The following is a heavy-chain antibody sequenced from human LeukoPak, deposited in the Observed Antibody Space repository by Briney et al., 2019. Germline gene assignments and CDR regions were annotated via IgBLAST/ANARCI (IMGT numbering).Heavy chain of an antibody. CDR2: IKQDGSEK. Sequence: GGSLRLSCEVSGFTLSSYWMHWVRQAPGKGPEWVANIKQDGSEKYYMDSVKGRFTISRDNAKNSLYLQMNSLRAEDTALYYCAKVALRYFDWPMDVWGQGTTVTVSS. V-gene: IGHV3-7*03. CDR1: GFTLSSYW. D-gene: IGHD3-9*01. CDR3: AKVALRYFDWPMDV. J-gene: IGHJ6*02.